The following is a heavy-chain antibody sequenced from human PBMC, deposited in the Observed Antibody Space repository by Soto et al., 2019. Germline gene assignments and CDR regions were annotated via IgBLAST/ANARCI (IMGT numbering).Heavy chain of an antibody. D-gene: IGHD2-15*01. CDR3: ARHLTYCSAGSCYSDFPYYGMDV. CDR2: IFYSGST. Sequence: SETLSLTCTVSGGYISSSSYYWGWIRQPPGKGLEWIGSIFYSGSTYYNPSLKSRVTISVDTSKNQFSLKLSSVTAADTAVYYCARHLTYCSAGSCYSDFPYYGMDVWGQGTTVTVSS. V-gene: IGHV4-39*01. CDR1: GGYISSSSYY. J-gene: IGHJ6*02.